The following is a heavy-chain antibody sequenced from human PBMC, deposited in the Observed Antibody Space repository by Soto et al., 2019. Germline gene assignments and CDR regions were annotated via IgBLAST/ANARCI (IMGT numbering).Heavy chain of an antibody. D-gene: IGHD3-3*01. Sequence: SETLSLTCTVSGGSISSGGYYWSWIRQHPGKGLEWIGYIYYSGSTYYNPSLKSRVTMSVDTSKNQFSLKLSSVTAADTAVYYCARAISGVVITYYFDYWGQGTLVTVSS. V-gene: IGHV4-31*03. J-gene: IGHJ4*02. CDR3: ARAISGVVITYYFDY. CDR2: IYYSGST. CDR1: GGSISSGGYY.